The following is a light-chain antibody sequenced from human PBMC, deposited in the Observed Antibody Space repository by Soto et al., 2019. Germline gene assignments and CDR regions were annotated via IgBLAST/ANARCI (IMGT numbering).Light chain of an antibody. CDR2: DAS. CDR3: QQRTNWLPLT. Sequence: EIVLTQSPATLSLSPGERATLSCRASQSVGTYLAWYQQKPGQAPRLLIYDASNRATGIPARFSGSGSGTDFTLTISGLEPEDFAVYYCQQRTNWLPLTFGGGTKVEIK. CDR1: QSVGTY. V-gene: IGKV3-11*01. J-gene: IGKJ4*01.